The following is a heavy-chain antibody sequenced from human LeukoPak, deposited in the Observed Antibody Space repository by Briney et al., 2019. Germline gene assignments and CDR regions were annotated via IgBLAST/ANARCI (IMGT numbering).Heavy chain of an antibody. D-gene: IGHD3-16*01. CDR1: GGSINTPNYY. J-gene: IGHJ6*03. CDR3: ARETSQKGAHYMDV. V-gene: IGHV4-39*07. Sequence: KSSETLSLTCTVSGGSINTPNYYWGWIRQTPGKGLEWTGNIFYSGGTYYSPSLTSRVTISLDTSRNQFSLKLSSVTAADTAVYYCARETSQKGAHYMDVWGKGTTVTISS. CDR2: IFYSGGT.